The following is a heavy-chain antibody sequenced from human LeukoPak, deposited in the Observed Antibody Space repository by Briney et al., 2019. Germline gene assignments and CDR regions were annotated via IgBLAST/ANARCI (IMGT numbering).Heavy chain of an antibody. Sequence: GGSLRLSCAASGFTFSSYAMHWVRQAPGKGLEWVAVISYDGSNKYYADSVKGRFTISRDNSKNTLYLQMNSLRAEDTAVYYCARARRLEVPAAITGYFDYWGQGTLVTVSS. CDR1: GFTFSSYA. CDR3: ARARRLEVPAAITGYFDY. J-gene: IGHJ4*02. CDR2: ISYDGSNK. V-gene: IGHV3-30-3*01. D-gene: IGHD2-2*02.